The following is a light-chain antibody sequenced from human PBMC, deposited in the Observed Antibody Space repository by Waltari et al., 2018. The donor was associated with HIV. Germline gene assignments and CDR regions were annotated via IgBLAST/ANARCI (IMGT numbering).Light chain of an antibody. CDR2: AAS. Sequence: DIQMTQSPSSLSASVGDRVTITYRASQGITNSLAWYQQKPGKAPKLLLYAASRLESGVPSRFSGSGSGTDYSLTISSLQPEDFAIYYCQQYYITPPTTFGQGTKVEIK. CDR3: QQYYITPPTT. V-gene: IGKV1-NL1*01. J-gene: IGKJ1*01. CDR1: QGITNS.